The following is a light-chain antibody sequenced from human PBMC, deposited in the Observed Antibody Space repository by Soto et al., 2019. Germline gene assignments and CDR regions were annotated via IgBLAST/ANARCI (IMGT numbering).Light chain of an antibody. CDR1: QSVSSN. CDR2: DTS. CDR3: QQRHNWPIT. J-gene: IGKJ5*01. V-gene: IGKV3-11*01. Sequence: EIVMTQSRATLSVSPGERATLSCRASQSVSSNLAWYQQKPGQAPRLLIYDTSNRATGIPARFSGSGSGTDFTLTISGLEPADLGVYYCQQRHNWPITFGQGTRLEIK.